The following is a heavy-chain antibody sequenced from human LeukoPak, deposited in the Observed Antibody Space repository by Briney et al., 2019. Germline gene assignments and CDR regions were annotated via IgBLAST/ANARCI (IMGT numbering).Heavy chain of an antibody. CDR2: IYWNDDK. J-gene: IGHJ4*02. Sequence: SGPTLVNPTQTLTLTCTFSGFSLSTSGVGVGWIRQPPGKALEWLALIYWNDDKRYSPSLKSRLTITKDTSKNQVVLTMTNMDPVDTATYYCAHRQESYQYDSSGYGTGFDYWGQGTLVTVSS. V-gene: IGHV2-5*01. CDR1: GFSLSTSGVG. D-gene: IGHD3-22*01. CDR3: AHRQESYQYDSSGYGTGFDY.